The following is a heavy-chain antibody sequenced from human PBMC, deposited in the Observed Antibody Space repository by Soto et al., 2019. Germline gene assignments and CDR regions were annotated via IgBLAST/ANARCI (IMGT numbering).Heavy chain of an antibody. J-gene: IGHJ5*02. D-gene: IGHD3-22*01. CDR3: ARTRGAMIVVVSSWFDP. CDR1: GFTFSSYS. Sequence: GRSLRLSCAASGFTFSSYSMNWVRQAPGKGLEWVSYISSSSSTIYYADSVKGRFTISRDNAKNSLYLQMNSLRDEDTAVYYCARTRGAMIVVVSSWFDPWGQGTLVTVSS. CDR2: ISSSSSTI. V-gene: IGHV3-48*02.